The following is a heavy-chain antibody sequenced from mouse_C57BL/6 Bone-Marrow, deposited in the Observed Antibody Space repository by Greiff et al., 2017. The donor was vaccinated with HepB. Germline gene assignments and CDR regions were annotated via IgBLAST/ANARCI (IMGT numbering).Heavy chain of an antibody. D-gene: IGHD1-1*01. J-gene: IGHJ4*01. CDR2: IDPNSGGT. V-gene: IGHV1-72*01. Sequence: QVQLQQPGAELVKPGASVKLSCKASGYTFTSYWMHWVKQRPGRGLEWIGRIDPNSGGTKYNEKFKSKATLTVDKPSSPAYMQLSSLTSEDSAVYYCARGVITTVVATDYYAMDYWGQGTSVTVSS. CDR3: ARGVITTVVATDYYAMDY. CDR1: GYTFTSYW.